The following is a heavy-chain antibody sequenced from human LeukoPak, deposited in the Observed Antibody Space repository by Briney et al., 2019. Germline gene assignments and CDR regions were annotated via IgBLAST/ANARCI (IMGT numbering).Heavy chain of an antibody. V-gene: IGHV4-39*07. Sequence: SETLSLTCTVSGGSISSSSYYWGWIRQPPGKGLEWIGSIYYSGSTYYNPSLKSRVTISVDTSKNQFSLKLSSVTAADTAVYYCARDDVGPYQLSGAFDIWGQGTMVTVSS. D-gene: IGHD6-6*01. CDR1: GGSISSSSYY. CDR3: ARDDVGPYQLSGAFDI. J-gene: IGHJ3*02. CDR2: IYYSGST.